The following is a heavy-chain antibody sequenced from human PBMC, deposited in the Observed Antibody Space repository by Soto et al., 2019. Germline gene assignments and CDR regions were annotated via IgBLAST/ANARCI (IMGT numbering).Heavy chain of an antibody. Sequence: LRLSCAASGFTFSSYWMSWVRQAPGKGLEWVANIKQDGSEKYYVDSVKGRFTISRDNAKNSLYLQMNSLRAEDTAVYYCARALYNWNPQEGFWFDPWGQGTLVTVSS. V-gene: IGHV3-7*01. J-gene: IGHJ5*02. CDR2: IKQDGSEK. CDR1: GFTFSSYW. D-gene: IGHD1-20*01. CDR3: ARALYNWNPQEGFWFDP.